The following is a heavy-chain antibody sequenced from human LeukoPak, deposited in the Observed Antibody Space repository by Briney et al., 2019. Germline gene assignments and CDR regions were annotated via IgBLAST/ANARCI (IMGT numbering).Heavy chain of an antibody. J-gene: IGHJ4*02. CDR2: INPSGGST. Sequence: GASVKVSCKASGYTFTSYYMHWVRQAPGQGLEWMGIINPSGGSTSYAQKFQGRVTMTRDTSTSTVYMELSSLRSEDTAVYYCARDRAYGYSTVWDFDYWGQGTLVTVSS. CDR3: ARDRAYGYSTVWDFDY. D-gene: IGHD6-19*01. V-gene: IGHV1-46*01. CDR1: GYTFTSYY.